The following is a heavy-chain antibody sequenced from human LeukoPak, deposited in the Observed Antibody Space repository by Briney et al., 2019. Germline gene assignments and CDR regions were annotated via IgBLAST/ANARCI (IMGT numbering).Heavy chain of an antibody. Sequence: GGSLRLSCAASGFTVSSNYMSWVRQAPGKGLEWVSVIYSGGSTYYADSVKGRFTISRDNAKNSLYLQMNSLRAEDTALYYCARRYCSSTSCYPSFDYWGQGTLVTVSS. V-gene: IGHV3-66*01. CDR3: ARRYCSSTSCYPSFDY. CDR2: IYSGGST. J-gene: IGHJ4*02. D-gene: IGHD2-2*01. CDR1: GFTVSSNY.